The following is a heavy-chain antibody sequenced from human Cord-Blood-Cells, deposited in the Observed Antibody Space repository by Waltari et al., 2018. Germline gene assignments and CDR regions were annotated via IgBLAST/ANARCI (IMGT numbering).Heavy chain of an antibody. CDR3: ARLIVGATSHFDY. Sequence: QVQLQQWGAGLLKPSETLSLTCAVYGGSFSGYYWSWIRQPPGKGLEWIGEINHSGSTNYNPSLKGRVTISVDTSKNQFSRKLSSVTAADTAVYYCARLIVGATSHFDYWGQGTLVTVSS. CDR2: INHSGST. J-gene: IGHJ4*02. V-gene: IGHV4-34*01. CDR1: GGSFSGYY. D-gene: IGHD1-26*01.